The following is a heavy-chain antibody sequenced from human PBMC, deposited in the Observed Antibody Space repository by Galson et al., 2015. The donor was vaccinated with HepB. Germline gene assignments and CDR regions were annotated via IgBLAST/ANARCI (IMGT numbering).Heavy chain of an antibody. CDR1: GYTFTSYG. D-gene: IGHD2-2*01. CDR3: AIMTLGYCSSTSCYAGSYYYGMDV. CDR2: ISAYNGNT. Sequence: SVKVSCKASGYTFTSYGISWVRQAPGQGLEWMGWISAYNGNTNYAQKLQGRVTMTTDTSTSTAYMELRSLRSDDTAVYYCAIMTLGYCSSTSCYAGSYYYGMDVWGQGTTVTVSS. J-gene: IGHJ6*02. V-gene: IGHV1-18*04.